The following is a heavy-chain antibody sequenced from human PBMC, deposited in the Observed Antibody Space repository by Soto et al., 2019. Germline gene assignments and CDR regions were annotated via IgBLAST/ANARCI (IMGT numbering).Heavy chain of an antibody. CDR3: ATSSLGYYYGMDV. D-gene: IGHD2-2*01. V-gene: IGHV4-39*01. Sequence: QLQLQESGPGLVKPSETLSLTCTVSVGSLSSSSYYWGWIRQPPGKGLEWIGRIYYSGSTYNTPSLESRLTISVDTSNNQFSLKLSSVTAADTAVYYCATSSLGYYYGMDVWGQGTTVTVSS. J-gene: IGHJ6*02. CDR2: IYYSGST. CDR1: VGSLSSSSYY.